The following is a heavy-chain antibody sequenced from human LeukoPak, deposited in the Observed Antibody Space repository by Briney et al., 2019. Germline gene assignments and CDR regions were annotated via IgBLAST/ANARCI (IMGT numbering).Heavy chain of an antibody. CDR1: GFTVSSNY. V-gene: IGHV3-53*01. CDR2: IYSGGST. CDR3: AATVTLGN. D-gene: IGHD4-17*01. Sequence: SGGSLRLSCAASGFTVSSNYMSWVRQAPGKGLEWVSVIYSGGSTYYADSVKGRFTISRDNAKNTLYLQVNSLRAEDTAVYYCAATVTLGNWGQGTLVTVSS. J-gene: IGHJ4*02.